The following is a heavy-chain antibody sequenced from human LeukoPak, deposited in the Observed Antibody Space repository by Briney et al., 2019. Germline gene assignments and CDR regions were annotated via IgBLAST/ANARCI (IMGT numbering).Heavy chain of an antibody. CDR3: ASSEYSSSSPDY. CDR2: IYYSGST. D-gene: IGHD6-6*01. Sequence: PSETLSLTCAVYGGSFSGYYWSWIRQPPGKGLEWIGYIYYSGSTNYNPSLKSRVTISVDTSKNRFSLKLSSVTAADTAVYYCASSEYSSSSPDYWGQGTLVTVSS. J-gene: IGHJ4*02. CDR1: GGSFSGYY. V-gene: IGHV4-59*01.